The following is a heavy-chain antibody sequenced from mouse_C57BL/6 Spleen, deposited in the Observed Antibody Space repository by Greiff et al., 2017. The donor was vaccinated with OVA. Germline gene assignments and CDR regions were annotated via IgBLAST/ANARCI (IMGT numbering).Heavy chain of an antibody. Sequence: QVQLQQSGPGLVAPSQSLSITCTVSGFSLTSYGVSWVRQPPGKGLEWLGVIWGDGSTNYHSALISRLGICTDNSNSHAFLKLNSLQTDDTATYYSAKRRDYYDAMDYWGQGTSVTVSS. CDR1: GFSLTSYG. CDR3: AKRRDYYDAMDY. J-gene: IGHJ4*01. CDR2: IWGDGST. V-gene: IGHV2-3*01. D-gene: IGHD2-4*01.